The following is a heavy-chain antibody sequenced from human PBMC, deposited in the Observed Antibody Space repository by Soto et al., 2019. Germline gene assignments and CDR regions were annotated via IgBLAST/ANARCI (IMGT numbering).Heavy chain of an antibody. CDR1: GGSISSGGYY. J-gene: IGHJ5*02. D-gene: IGHD2-15*01. CDR2: IYYSGST. Sequence: SETLSLTCTVSGGSISSGGYYWSWIRQHPGKGLEWIGYIYYSGSTYYNPSLKSRVTISVDTSKNQFSLKLSSVTAADTAVYYCAREMRLDIVVVVPATLYNWFDPWGQGTLVTVSS. V-gene: IGHV4-31*03. CDR3: AREMRLDIVVVVPATLYNWFDP.